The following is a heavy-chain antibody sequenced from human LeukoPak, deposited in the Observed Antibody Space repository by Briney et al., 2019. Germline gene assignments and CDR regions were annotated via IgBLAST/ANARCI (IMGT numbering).Heavy chain of an antibody. CDR1: GFTFSSYA. D-gene: IGHD3-22*01. V-gene: IGHV3-23*01. CDR2: ISGSGGST. J-gene: IGHJ4*02. Sequence: GGSLRLSGAASGFTFSSYAMSWVRQAPGKGLEWVSAISGSGGSTYYADSVKGRFTISRDNSKNTLYLQMNSLRAEDTAVYYCAKTQHYYDSSGYYPNYFDYWGQGTLVTVSS. CDR3: AKTQHYYDSSGYYPNYFDY.